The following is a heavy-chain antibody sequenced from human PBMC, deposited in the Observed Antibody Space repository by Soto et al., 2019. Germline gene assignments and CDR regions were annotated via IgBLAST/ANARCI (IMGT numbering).Heavy chain of an antibody. Sequence: QVKLVQSGAEVRKPGSAVKVSCKASGGTFSTYGINWVRQAPGQGLEWMGGIIPLFGTSSYAQQFEGRVTITADESSSTAHMELSRLISEDTAVYYSARDNPTVTTNYNYHHYGRDVWGQGTKVTVSS. D-gene: IGHD4-4*01. V-gene: IGHV1-69*01. CDR3: ARDNPTVTTNYNYHHYGRDV. CDR2: IIPLFGTS. CDR1: GGTFSTYG. J-gene: IGHJ6*02.